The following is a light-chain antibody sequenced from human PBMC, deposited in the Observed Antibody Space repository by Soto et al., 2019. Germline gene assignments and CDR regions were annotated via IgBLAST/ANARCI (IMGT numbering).Light chain of an antibody. CDR3: QQYGDPRRT. Sequence: EIVLTQSPGTLSLSPGERATLSCRASQRISSRYLGWYQQKPGQAPRLLIYGTSSRATGIPDRFSGSGSGTDFTLTISRLEPEDFAGYYCQQYGDPRRTFGQGTKVDIK. CDR2: GTS. CDR1: QRISSRY. V-gene: IGKV3-20*01. J-gene: IGKJ1*01.